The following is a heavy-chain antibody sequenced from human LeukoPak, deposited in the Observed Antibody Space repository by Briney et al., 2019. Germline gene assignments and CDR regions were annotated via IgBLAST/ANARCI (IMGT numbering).Heavy chain of an antibody. D-gene: IGHD3-22*01. CDR3: ARDHGDYYYDSSGYYLPIAQENWFDP. CDR2: INPSGGST. V-gene: IGHV1-46*01. CDR1: GYTFTSYY. J-gene: IGHJ5*02. Sequence: ASVKVSCKASGYTFTSYYMHWVRQAPGQGLEWMGIINPSGGSTSYAQKFQGRATMTRDMSTSTVYMELSSLRSEDTAVYYCARDHGDYYYDSSGYYLPIAQENWFDPWGQGTLVTVSS.